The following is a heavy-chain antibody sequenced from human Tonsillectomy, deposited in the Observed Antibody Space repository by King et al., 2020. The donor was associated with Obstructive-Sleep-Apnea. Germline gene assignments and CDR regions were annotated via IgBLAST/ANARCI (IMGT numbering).Heavy chain of an antibody. J-gene: IGHJ6*02. Sequence: QLQESGPGLVKPSGTLSLTCAFSGGSISSTNWWSWVRQPPGKGLEWIGEIYQSGSTSNNPSLKRRVTKSVDKSKNQFSLELTSVTAADTAVYFCARHSYSSGLYYYGLDVWGQGTTVTVSS. CDR1: GGSISSTNW. V-gene: IGHV4-4*02. CDR3: ARHSYSSGLYYYGLDV. CDR2: IYQSGST. D-gene: IGHD6-19*01.